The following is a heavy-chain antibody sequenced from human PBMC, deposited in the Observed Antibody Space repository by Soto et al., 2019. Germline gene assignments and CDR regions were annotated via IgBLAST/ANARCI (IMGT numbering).Heavy chain of an antibody. CDR1: GGSVSSGSYY. CDR3: ARARVDYGDYVGLDN. Sequence: SETLSLTCTVSGGSVSSGSYYWSWIRQPPGKGLEWIGYIYYSGSTNYNPSLKSRVTISVDTSKNQFSLKLSSVTAADTAVYYCARARVDYGDYVGLDNWGQGTLVTVSS. CDR2: IYYSGST. D-gene: IGHD4-17*01. V-gene: IGHV4-61*01. J-gene: IGHJ4*02.